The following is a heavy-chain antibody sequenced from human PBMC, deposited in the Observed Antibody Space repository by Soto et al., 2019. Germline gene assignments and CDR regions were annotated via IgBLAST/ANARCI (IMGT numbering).Heavy chain of an antibody. CDR2: IYYSGST. D-gene: IGHD2-15*01. V-gene: IGHV4-30-4*01. J-gene: IGHJ4*02. CDR3: ARAVGCSGGSCYGPNFDY. CDR1: GGSISSGDYY. Sequence: QVQLQESGPGLVKPSQTLSLTCTVSGGSISSGDYYWSWIRQPPGKGLEWIGYIYYSGSTYYNPSLKNRVTISVDTSKNQFSLKLSSVTAADTAVYYCARAVGCSGGSCYGPNFDYWGQGTLVTVSS.